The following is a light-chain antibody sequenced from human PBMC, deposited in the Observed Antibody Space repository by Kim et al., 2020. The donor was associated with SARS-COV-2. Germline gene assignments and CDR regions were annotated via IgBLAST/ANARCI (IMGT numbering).Light chain of an antibody. CDR1: SLRNYY. CDR3: NSRDSTGDHVV. V-gene: IGLV3-19*01. Sequence: ALGQTVTLTCQGDSLRNYYATGYQQRPGQAPTLVLYGKDDRRSGISDRFSGSASGNTASLTITGAQAEDEADYYCNSRDSTGDHVVFGGGTKLTVL. CDR2: GKD. J-gene: IGLJ3*02.